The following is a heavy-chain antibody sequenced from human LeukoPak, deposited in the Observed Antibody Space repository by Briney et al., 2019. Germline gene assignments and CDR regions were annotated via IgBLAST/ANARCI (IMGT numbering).Heavy chain of an antibody. CDR1: GFSLTSYA. Sequence: GGSLRLSCVASGFSLTSYAMHWVRQAPGKGLEWVTILSSDGITQNYADSVRGRFTISIDDSKKTLYLQMNSLRREDTAIYYCARGAPRVVAFDHWGQGALVTVSS. CDR2: LSSDGITQ. CDR3: ARGAPRVVAFDH. D-gene: IGHD3-22*01. J-gene: IGHJ4*02. V-gene: IGHV3-30*04.